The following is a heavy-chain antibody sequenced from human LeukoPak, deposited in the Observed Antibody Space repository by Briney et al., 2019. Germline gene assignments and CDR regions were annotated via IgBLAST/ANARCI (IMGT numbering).Heavy chain of an antibody. Sequence: PGGSLRLSCAASGFTFSSYAMSWVRQAPGKGLEWVSASSGSGGSTYYADSVKGRFTISRDNSKNTLYLQMNSLRAEDTAVYYCAKMYYDSSGHFDYWGQGTLVTVSS. J-gene: IGHJ4*02. D-gene: IGHD3-22*01. CDR3: AKMYYDSSGHFDY. V-gene: IGHV3-23*01. CDR2: SSGSGGST. CDR1: GFTFSSYA.